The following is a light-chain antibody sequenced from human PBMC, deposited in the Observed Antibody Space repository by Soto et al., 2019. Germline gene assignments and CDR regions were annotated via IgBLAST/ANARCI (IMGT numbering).Light chain of an antibody. J-gene: IGKJ1*01. Sequence: DILLTQSPGTLSLSPGDRATLSCSASQSVTSAYLAWYQQKRGQAPRILIYGASNRATGIPDRCSGGGSGTVFTLTITRLDPEYFAMYYCQQYSSSRTFGQGTKVDIK. CDR1: QSVTSAY. V-gene: IGKV3-20*01. CDR2: GAS. CDR3: QQYSSSRT.